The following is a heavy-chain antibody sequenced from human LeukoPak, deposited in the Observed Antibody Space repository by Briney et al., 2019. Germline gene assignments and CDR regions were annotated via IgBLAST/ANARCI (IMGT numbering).Heavy chain of an antibody. J-gene: IGHJ4*02. CDR2: IYYNGST. Sequence: SETLSLTCTVSGGSISSYYWNWIRQPPGKGLEWIGYIYYNGSTNYNPSLESRVTISVDTSKNQFSLKLSSVTAADTAVYYCARGKGPVGVTAYWGQGTLVTVSS. CDR3: ARGKGPVGVTAY. CDR1: GGSISSYY. D-gene: IGHD1-26*01. V-gene: IGHV4-59*01.